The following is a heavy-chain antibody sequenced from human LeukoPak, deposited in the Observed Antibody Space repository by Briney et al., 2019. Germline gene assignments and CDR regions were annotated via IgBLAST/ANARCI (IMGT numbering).Heavy chain of an antibody. CDR1: GYSISSGYY. Sequence: LETLSLTCAVSGYSISSGYYWGWIRQPPGQVLEWIGSIYHSGSTYYNPSLKSRVTISVDTSKNQFSLKLSSVTAADTAVYYCARVDFADAFDIWGQGTMVTVSS. J-gene: IGHJ3*02. V-gene: IGHV4-38-2*01. CDR3: ARVDFADAFDI. CDR2: IYHSGST.